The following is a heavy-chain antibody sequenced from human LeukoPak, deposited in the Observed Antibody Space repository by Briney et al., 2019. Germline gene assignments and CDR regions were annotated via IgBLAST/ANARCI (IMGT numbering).Heavy chain of an antibody. D-gene: IGHD6-13*01. CDR1: GYTFTSYG. J-gene: IGHJ3*02. CDR3: ARGVVAPAGDGAFDI. Sequence: ASVKVSCKASGYTFTSYGISWVRQAPGQGLEWMGWISAYNGNTNYAQKFQGRVTITADESTSTAYMELSSLRSEDTAVYYCARGVVAPAGDGAFDIWGQGTMVTVSS. V-gene: IGHV1-18*01. CDR2: ISAYNGNT.